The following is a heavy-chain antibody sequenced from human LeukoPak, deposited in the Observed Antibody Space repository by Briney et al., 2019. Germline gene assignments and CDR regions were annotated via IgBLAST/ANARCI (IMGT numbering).Heavy chain of an antibody. D-gene: IGHD1-26*01. CDR3: AATAYSGTSSGAFGI. CDR2: MHYSGRA. CDR1: GGSVNSNNYS. V-gene: IGHV4-39*01. Sequence: SETLSLTCTVSGGSVNSNNYSWGWTRQPPGKGPEWIGIMHYSGRAYYNPSLKSRITVSVDTSNNQVSLKLSSVTAADTAVYYCAATAYSGTSSGAFGIWGQGTMVTVSS. J-gene: IGHJ3*02.